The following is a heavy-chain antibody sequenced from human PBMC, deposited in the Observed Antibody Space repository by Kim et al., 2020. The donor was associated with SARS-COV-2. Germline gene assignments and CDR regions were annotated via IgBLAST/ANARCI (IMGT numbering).Heavy chain of an antibody. CDR3: ARVGHLGADYWGAQLYYFDY. D-gene: IGHD7-27*01. CDR2: INSDGSST. CDR1: GFTFSRSW. J-gene: IGHJ4*02. V-gene: IGHV3-74*01. Sequence: GGSLRLSCAASGFTFSRSWMHWVRQAPGKGLVWVSRINSDGSSTSYADSVKGRFTISRDNAKNTLYLQMNSLRAEDTAVHYCARVGHLGADYWGAQLYYFDYWGQGTLVTVSS.